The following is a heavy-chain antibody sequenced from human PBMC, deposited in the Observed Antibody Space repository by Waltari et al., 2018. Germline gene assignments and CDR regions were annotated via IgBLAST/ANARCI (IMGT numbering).Heavy chain of an antibody. D-gene: IGHD6-13*01. Sequence: QLQLQESGPGLVKPSETLSLTCTVSGASISSSNYYWAWIRKPPGKGLEWIGNVYDIGYTYYNPSLKSRVTISLDTSKTKFSLKLSSVTAADTAVYYCARLYSSSWYQIDYWGQGTLVTVSS. V-gene: IGHV4-39*07. CDR1: GASISSSNYY. CDR2: VYDIGYT. CDR3: ARLYSSSWYQIDY. J-gene: IGHJ4*02.